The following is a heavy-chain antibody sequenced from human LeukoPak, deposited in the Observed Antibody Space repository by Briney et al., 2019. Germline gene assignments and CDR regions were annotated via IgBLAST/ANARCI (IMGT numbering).Heavy chain of an antibody. CDR3: AAAGKYRFDY. V-gene: IGHV3-74*01. CDR2: IDSDGNTI. Sequence: GGSLRLSCAGSGFTFSNTWMHWVRQAPGEGLVWVSRIDSDGNTINYADSVKGRFTISRDNARNTLYLQMNSLRVEDTALYFCAAAGKYRFDYWGQGTLVTVSS. J-gene: IGHJ4*02. CDR1: GFTFSNTW. D-gene: IGHD2-2*01.